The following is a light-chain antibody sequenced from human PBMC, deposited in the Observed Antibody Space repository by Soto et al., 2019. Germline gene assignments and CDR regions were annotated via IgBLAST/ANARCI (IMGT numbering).Light chain of an antibody. J-gene: IGLJ2*01. Sequence: QSALTQPVSVSGSPGQSITISCTGTSSDIGYYNYVSWYQQHPGKAPKLIIYEVSNRPSGVSYRFSGSKSGNTASLTISGLQAEDEGDYYCSSYTTSRTLVFGGGTKLTVL. V-gene: IGLV2-14*01. CDR3: SSYTTSRTLV. CDR1: SSDIGYYNY. CDR2: EVS.